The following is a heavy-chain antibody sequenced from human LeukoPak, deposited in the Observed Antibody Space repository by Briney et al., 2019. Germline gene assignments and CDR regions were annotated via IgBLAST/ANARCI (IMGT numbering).Heavy chain of an antibody. V-gene: IGHV4-34*01. CDR2: INHSGST. D-gene: IGHD3-3*01. J-gene: IGHJ5*02. CDR3: ASNSAAYYDFWSGLNWFDP. CDR1: GGSFSGYY. Sequence: SETLSLTCAVYGGSFSGYYWSWIRQPPGKGLEWIGEINHSGSTNYNPSLKSRVTISVDTSKNQFSLKLSSVTAADTAVYYCASNSAAYYDFWSGLNWFDPWGQGTLVTVSS.